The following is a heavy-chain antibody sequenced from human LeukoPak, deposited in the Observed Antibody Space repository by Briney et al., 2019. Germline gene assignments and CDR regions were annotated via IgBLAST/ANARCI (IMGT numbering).Heavy chain of an antibody. D-gene: IGHD2-21*02. CDR2: IFPGDSGT. CDR3: ARNFESCGGDCYDY. Sequence: GESLKISCKGSGYSFVSYWIGWVRQMPGKGLEWMGIIFPGDSGTRYSPSFQGQVTISADKSISTAYLQWSSLKASDTAMYYCARNFESCGGDCYDYWGQGTLVTVSS. J-gene: IGHJ4*02. CDR1: GYSFVSYW. V-gene: IGHV5-51*01.